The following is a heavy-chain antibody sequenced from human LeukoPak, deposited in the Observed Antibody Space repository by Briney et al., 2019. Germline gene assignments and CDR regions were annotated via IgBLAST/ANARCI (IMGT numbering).Heavy chain of an antibody. J-gene: IGHJ4*02. CDR2: IYSGGST. Sequence: PGGSLRLSCAASGFTVSSNYLCWVRQAAGKGLEWVSVIYSGGSTYYADSVKGRFTISRDNSKNTVNFQMNSLRAEDTAVYYCARETGAQRWYFDYWGQGTLVTVSS. D-gene: IGHD1-14*01. CDR3: ARETGAQRWYFDY. CDR1: GFTVSSNY. V-gene: IGHV3-53*01.